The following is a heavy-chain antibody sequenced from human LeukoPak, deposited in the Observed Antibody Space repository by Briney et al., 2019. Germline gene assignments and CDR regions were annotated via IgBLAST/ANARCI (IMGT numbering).Heavy chain of an antibody. CDR2: ISSTGGST. CDR1: GFTFSSYA. Sequence: GGSLRLSCAGSGFTFSSYAMSWVRQAPGKGLEWVSVISSTGGSTFYADSVKGRFTISRDNSKNTLYLQMNSLRAEDTAVYYCAKASFPNYYYYGMDVWGQGTTVTVSS. J-gene: IGHJ6*02. D-gene: IGHD2/OR15-2a*01. V-gene: IGHV3-23*01. CDR3: AKASFPNYYYYGMDV.